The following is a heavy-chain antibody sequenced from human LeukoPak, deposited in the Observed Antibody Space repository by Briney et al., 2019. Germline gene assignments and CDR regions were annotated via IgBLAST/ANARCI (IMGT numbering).Heavy chain of an antibody. CDR1: GVSISSYY. Sequence: SETLSLTCTVSGVSISSYYWSWIRQPPGKGLEWIGYIYYSGSTNYNPSLKSRVTISVDTSKNQFSLKLSSVTAADTAVYYCAREKSPDYCSGASCYFDYWGQGTLVTVSP. CDR3: AREKSPDYCSGASCYFDY. D-gene: IGHD2-15*01. J-gene: IGHJ4*02. CDR2: IYYSGST. V-gene: IGHV4-59*01.